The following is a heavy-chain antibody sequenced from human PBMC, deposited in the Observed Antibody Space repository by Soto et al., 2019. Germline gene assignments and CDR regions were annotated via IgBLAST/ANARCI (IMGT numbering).Heavy chain of an antibody. Sequence: SETLSLTCSVSGDSISTVDYFWAWIRQPPGQALEYIGYIYKSTTTYYNPSFESRVAISLDTSKSQFSLTVTSVTAADTAVYFCARGRYCLTGRCFPNWFDSWGQATLVTVYS. V-gene: IGHV4-30-4*01. J-gene: IGHJ5*01. CDR2: IYKSTTT. D-gene: IGHD2-15*01. CDR3: ARGRYCLTGRCFPNWFDS. CDR1: GDSISTVDYF.